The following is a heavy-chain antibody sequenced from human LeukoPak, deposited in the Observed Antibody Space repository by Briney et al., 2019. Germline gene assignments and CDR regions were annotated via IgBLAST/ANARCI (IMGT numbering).Heavy chain of an antibody. CDR2: LAADGSGT. J-gene: IGHJ4*01. CDR3: ARDGFTGPRTAYLDH. V-gene: IGHV3-74*01. CDR1: GFTFSRYA. D-gene: IGHD2-8*02. Sequence: PGGSLRFSCAASGFTFSRYAMHWVRQTPGMGLVWVSRLAADGSGTNYADSVKGRFTISRDNAKNTVYLQMSSLRAEDTAVYYCARDGFTGPRTAYLDHWGQGTLVTVSS.